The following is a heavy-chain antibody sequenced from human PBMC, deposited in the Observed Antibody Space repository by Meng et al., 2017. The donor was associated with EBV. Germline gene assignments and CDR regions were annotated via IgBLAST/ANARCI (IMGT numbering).Heavy chain of an antibody. J-gene: IGHJ5*02. D-gene: IGHD3-10*01. V-gene: IGHV1-8*01. CDR1: GYTFTRYD. CDR3: ARDVYGSGTYRSDP. CDR2: MNPDSGDT. Sequence: VQRVQSGAEVNKPGASVKVPCKASGYTFTRYDINWVRQAPGQGLEWMGWMNPDSGDTGYAQKFQGRVTMTRDTSINTAYMDLSNLKSEDTALYYCARDVYGSGTYRSDPWGQGTLVTVSS.